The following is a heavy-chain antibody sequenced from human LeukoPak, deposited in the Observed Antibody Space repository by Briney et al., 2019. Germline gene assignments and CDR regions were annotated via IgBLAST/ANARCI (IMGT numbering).Heavy chain of an antibody. CDR3: ARDLGGIYYIAY. Sequence: GGSLRLSCAASGFDFGAYEMNWVRQAPGEGLEWVAYIGYDGSKKYYSDSVKGRFTISRDNSKNTVHLQMNSLRAADTALYFCARDLGGIYYIAYWGQGTLVTVSS. D-gene: IGHD2-15*01. CDR2: IGYDGSKK. J-gene: IGHJ4*02. CDR1: GFDFGAYE. V-gene: IGHV3-30*02.